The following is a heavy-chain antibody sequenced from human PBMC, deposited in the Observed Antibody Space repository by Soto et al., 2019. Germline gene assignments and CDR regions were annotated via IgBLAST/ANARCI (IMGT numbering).Heavy chain of an antibody. J-gene: IGHJ6*02. CDR1: GGSISSYY. D-gene: IGHD2-15*01. CDR2: IYYSGST. Sequence: PSETLSLTCTVSGGSISSYYWSWIRQPPGKGLEWIGYIYYSGSTNYNPSLKSRVTISVDTSKNQFSLKLSSVTAADTAVYYCARGGDCSGGSCLFHYYYYYGMDVWGQGTTVTVSS. V-gene: IGHV4-59*01. CDR3: ARGGDCSGGSCLFHYYYYYGMDV.